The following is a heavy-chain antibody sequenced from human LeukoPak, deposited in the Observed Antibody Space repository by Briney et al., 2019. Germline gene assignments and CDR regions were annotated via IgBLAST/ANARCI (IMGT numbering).Heavy chain of an antibody. Sequence: GGSLRLSCAASGFTFSDCYMSWIRQAPGKGLEWVSYISSSGSTIYYADSVKGRFTISRDNAKNSLYLQMNSLRAEDTAVYYCARDAAGKRYYYYYMDVWGKGTTVTVSS. D-gene: IGHD6-13*01. CDR2: ISSSGSTI. V-gene: IGHV3-11*01. CDR1: GFTFSDCY. CDR3: ARDAAGKRYYYYYMDV. J-gene: IGHJ6*03.